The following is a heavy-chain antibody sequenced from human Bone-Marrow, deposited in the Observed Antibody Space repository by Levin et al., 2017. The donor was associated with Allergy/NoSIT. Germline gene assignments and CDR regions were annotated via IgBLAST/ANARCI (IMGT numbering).Heavy chain of an antibody. J-gene: IGHJ5*02. V-gene: IGHV3-11*01. Sequence: PGGSLRLSCTTSGFTFSVYYMSWIRQAPGKGLEWVSYISSSGSTIYYADSVKGRFTISRDDAKNSLYLHMNSLRAEDTAVYYCARERMVRGPEESWGQGTLVTVTS. D-gene: IGHD3-10*01. CDR1: GFTFSVYY. CDR3: ARERMVRGPEES. CDR2: ISSSGSTI.